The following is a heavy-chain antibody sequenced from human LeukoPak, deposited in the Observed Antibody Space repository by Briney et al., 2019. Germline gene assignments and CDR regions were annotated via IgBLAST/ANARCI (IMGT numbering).Heavy chain of an antibody. V-gene: IGHV4-34*01. CDR2: INHSGST. D-gene: IGHD1-26*01. CDR3: ARAARSGSPANFQH. CDR1: GGSFSGYY. J-gene: IGHJ1*01. Sequence: SETLSLTCAVYGGSFSGYYWSWIRQPPGKGLGWIGEINHSGSTNYNPSLKSRVTISVDTSKNQFSLKLSSVTAADTAVYYCARAARSGSPANFQHWGQGTLVTVSS.